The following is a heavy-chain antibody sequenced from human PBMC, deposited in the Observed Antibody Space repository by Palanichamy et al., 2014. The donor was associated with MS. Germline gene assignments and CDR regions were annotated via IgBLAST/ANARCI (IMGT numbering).Heavy chain of an antibody. CDR2: IYPDDSDG. J-gene: IGHJ3*01. CDR3: ARVSSDGYKTLDV. D-gene: IGHD5-24*01. Sequence: EVQLQQSGAELKKPGESLKISWSGALGTALIPTGSPGVRQMPGKGLEWMGIIYPDDSDGKYRPSFQGQVTFSADKSINTAYLQWSSLKASDTAMYYCARVSSDGYKTLDVWGQGTMVTVSS. CDR1: GTALIPTG. V-gene: IGHV5-51*01.